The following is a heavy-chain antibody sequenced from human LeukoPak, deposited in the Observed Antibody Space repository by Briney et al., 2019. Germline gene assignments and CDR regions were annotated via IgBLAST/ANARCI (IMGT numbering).Heavy chain of an antibody. CDR2: INHSGST. D-gene: IGHD3-16*02. CDR3: VRGFPHYDYVWGSYRQELYYFDY. Sequence: SETLPLTCAVYGGSFSGYYWSWIRQPPGKGLEWIGEINHSGSTNYNPSLKSRVTISVDTSKNQFSLKLSSVTAADTAVYYCVRGFPHYDYVWGSYRQELYYFDYWGQGTLVTVSS. CDR1: GGSFSGYY. J-gene: IGHJ4*02. V-gene: IGHV4-34*01.